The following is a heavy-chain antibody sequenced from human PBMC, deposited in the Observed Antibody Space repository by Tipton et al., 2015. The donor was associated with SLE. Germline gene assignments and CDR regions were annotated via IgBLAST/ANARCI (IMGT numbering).Heavy chain of an antibody. CDR3: AKARGVVTRGMDV. CDR2: FYAGGST. CDR1: GFTLNNYA. J-gene: IGHJ6*02. V-gene: IGHV3-23*03. D-gene: IGHD3-3*01. Sequence: GSLRLSCAASGFTLNNYAMSWVRQAPGKGLEWVSVFYAGGSTSYADSVTGRFTISRDNSKNTLYLQMNSLRTEDTAVYYCAKARGVVTRGMDVWGQGTTVTVSS.